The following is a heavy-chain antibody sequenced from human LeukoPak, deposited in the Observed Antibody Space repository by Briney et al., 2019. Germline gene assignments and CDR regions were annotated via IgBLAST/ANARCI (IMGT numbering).Heavy chain of an antibody. CDR1: GGSISSYY. CDR2: IYYSGST. D-gene: IGHD2-2*01. V-gene: IGHV4-59*01. CDR3: ARAKIYCSSTSCSKDAFDI. J-gene: IGHJ3*02. Sequence: PSETLSLTCTVSGGSISSYYWSWTRQPPGKGLEWIGYIYYSGSTNYNPSLKSRVTISVDTSKNQFSLKLSSVTAADTAVYYCARAKIYCSSTSCSKDAFDIWGQGAMVTVSS.